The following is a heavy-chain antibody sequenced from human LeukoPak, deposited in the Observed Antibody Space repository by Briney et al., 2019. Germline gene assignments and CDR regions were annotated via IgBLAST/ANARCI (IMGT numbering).Heavy chain of an antibody. CDR1: GGTFSNYA. CDR2: IIPIFGTA. Sequence: SVKVSCKASGGTFSNYAISWVRQAPGQGLEWMGGIIPIFGTADYAQNFQGRVTITADKSTSTVYMELSSLRSEDTAMYYCAKTPLYMIRGVNRATFDIWGQGTMVTVSS. J-gene: IGHJ3*02. CDR3: AKTPLYMIRGVNRATFDI. D-gene: IGHD3-10*01. V-gene: IGHV1-69*06.